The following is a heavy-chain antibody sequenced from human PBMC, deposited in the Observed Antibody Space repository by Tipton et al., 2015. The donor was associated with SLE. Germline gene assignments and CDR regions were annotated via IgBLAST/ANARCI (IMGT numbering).Heavy chain of an antibody. V-gene: IGHV4-31*03. Sequence: TLSLTCTVSGGSISSSNYFRSWVRQLPGKGLEWISYIHYSGRAFYNPSLKSRVFTSVDISKNQFSLNLNSVTAADTAVYYCAREVNIVDDSDAFDIWGQGTMVTVSP. CDR3: AREVNIVDDSDAFDI. CDR1: GGSISSSNYF. CDR2: IHYSGRA. J-gene: IGHJ3*02. D-gene: IGHD5/OR15-5a*01.